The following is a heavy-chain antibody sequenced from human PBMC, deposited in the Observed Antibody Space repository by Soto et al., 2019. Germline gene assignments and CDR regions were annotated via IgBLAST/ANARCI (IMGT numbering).Heavy chain of an antibody. CDR2: ISYDGSNK. Sequence: GGSLRLSCAASGFTFSSYGMHWVRLAPGKGLEWVAVISYDGSNKYYADSVKGRFTISRDTSKNTLYLQMNSLRAEDTAVYYCVKFEGITFSYYYMDVWGKGTTVTVSS. CDR1: GFTFSSYG. V-gene: IGHV3-30*18. CDR3: VKFEGITFSYYYMDV. J-gene: IGHJ6*03.